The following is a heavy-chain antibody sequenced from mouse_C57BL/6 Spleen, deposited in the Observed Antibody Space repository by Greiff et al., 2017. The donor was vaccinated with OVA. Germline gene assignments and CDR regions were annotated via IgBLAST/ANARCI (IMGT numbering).Heavy chain of an antibody. V-gene: IGHV1-80*01. CDR3: ARGGLTGYAMDY. Sequence: QVQLQQSEAELVKPGASVKISCKASGYAFSSYWMNWVKQRPGKGLEWIGQIYPGDGDTNYNGKFKGKATLTADKSSSTAYMQLSSLTSEDSAVYFCARGGLTGYAMDYWGQGTSVTVSS. D-gene: IGHD4-1*01. CDR1: GYAFSSYW. J-gene: IGHJ4*01. CDR2: IYPGDGDT.